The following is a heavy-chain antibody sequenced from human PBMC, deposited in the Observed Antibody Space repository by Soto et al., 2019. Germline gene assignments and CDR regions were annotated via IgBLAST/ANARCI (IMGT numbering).Heavy chain of an antibody. CDR3: AKSWSTNYYYGMDV. D-gene: IGHD6-13*01. CDR1: GFTFSSYG. J-gene: IGHJ6*02. CDR2: ISNDGSDK. Sequence: SGGSLRLSCAASGFTFSSYGMHWVRQAPGKGLEWVAVISNDGSDKYYADSVKGRFTISRDNSKNTLYLQMNSLRAEDTAVYFCAKSWSTNYYYGMDVWGQGTTVTVSS. V-gene: IGHV3-30*18.